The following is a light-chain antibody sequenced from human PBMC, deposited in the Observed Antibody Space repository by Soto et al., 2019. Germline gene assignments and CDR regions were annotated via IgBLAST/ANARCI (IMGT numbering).Light chain of an antibody. Sequence: QSVLTQPPSASGSPGQSVTISCTGTSSDVGGYNYVSWYKQHPGKAPELIIYEVSKRPSGVPDRFSGSKSGNTASLTVSGLQAEDEAGYYCNSYAGGNNFVVFGTGTKVTVL. V-gene: IGLV2-8*01. CDR2: EVS. J-gene: IGLJ1*01. CDR1: SSDVGGYNY. CDR3: NSYAGGNNFVV.